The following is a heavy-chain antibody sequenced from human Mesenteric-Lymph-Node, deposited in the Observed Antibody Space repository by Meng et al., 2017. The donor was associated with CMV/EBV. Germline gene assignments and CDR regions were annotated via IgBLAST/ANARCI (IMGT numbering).Heavy chain of an antibody. V-gene: IGHV3-48*04. CDR2: ISGSGSSI. J-gene: IGHJ4*02. Sequence: GESLKISCAAPGFIFNIYSMNWVRQAPGKGLEWISYISGSGSSIKYADSVQGRFAISRDNAKNSLYLQMNSLRAEDTAVYFCARVGGSSWLPDYWGQGTLVTVSS. CDR3: ARVGGSSWLPDY. CDR1: GFIFNIYS. D-gene: IGHD6-13*01.